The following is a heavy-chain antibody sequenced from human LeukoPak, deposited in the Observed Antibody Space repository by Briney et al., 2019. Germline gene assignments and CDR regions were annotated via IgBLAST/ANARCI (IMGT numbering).Heavy chain of an antibody. D-gene: IGHD4-11*01. V-gene: IGHV3-23*01. Sequence: GGSLRLSCAASGFTFSSYAMSWVRQAPGKGLEWVSGISGSGCGTYYADSVKGRFTMSRDNSKNTLSLQLNSLRAEDPAVYYCAKDRSWSTAGDYYAMDVWGQGTTVTVSS. CDR1: GFTFSSYA. CDR3: AKDRSWSTAGDYYAMDV. J-gene: IGHJ6*02. CDR2: ISGSGCGT.